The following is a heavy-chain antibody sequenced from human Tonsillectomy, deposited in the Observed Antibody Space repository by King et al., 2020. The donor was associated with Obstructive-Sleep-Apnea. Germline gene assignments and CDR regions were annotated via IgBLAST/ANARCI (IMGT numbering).Heavy chain of an antibody. D-gene: IGHD2-15*01. CDR2: IYRSGNI. V-gene: IGHV3-53*04. CDR1: GFTVSDNY. Sequence: VQLVESGGGLVQPGGSLRLSCVASGFTVSDNYMSWVRQTPGKGLEWVSVIYRSGNIYYGDSVKGRFTISSHKSKNTLYLQINSLRPEDTAVYYCAREGAGSGREFDYWGRGTLVTVSS. CDR3: AREGAGSGREFDY. J-gene: IGHJ4*01.